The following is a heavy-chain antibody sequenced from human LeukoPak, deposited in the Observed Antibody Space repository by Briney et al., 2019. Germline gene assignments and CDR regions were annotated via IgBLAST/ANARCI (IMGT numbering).Heavy chain of an antibody. CDR1: GFTFSSYS. CDR3: ARDITPFNNPPTGIDY. V-gene: IGHV3-21*01. Sequence: GGSLRLSCAASGFTFSSYSMNWVRQAPGKGLEWVSSISSSSSYIYYADSVKGRFIISRDNAKNSLYLQMNSLRAEDTAVYYCARDITPFNNPPTGIDYWGQGTLVTVSS. CDR2: ISSSSSYI. J-gene: IGHJ4*02. D-gene: IGHD1-14*01.